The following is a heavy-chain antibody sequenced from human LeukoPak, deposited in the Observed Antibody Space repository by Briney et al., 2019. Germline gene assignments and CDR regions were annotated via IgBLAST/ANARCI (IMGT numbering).Heavy chain of an antibody. Sequence: GASVKVSCKASGYTFTGYYMHWVRQAPGQGLEWMGRINPNSGGTNYAQKFQGRVTMTRDTSISTAYMELSRPRSDDTAVYYCARVRPAAGIDMAHWGQGTLVTVSS. CDR1: GYTFTGYY. CDR3: ARVRPAAGIDMAH. CDR2: INPNSGGT. D-gene: IGHD6-13*01. J-gene: IGHJ4*02. V-gene: IGHV1-2*06.